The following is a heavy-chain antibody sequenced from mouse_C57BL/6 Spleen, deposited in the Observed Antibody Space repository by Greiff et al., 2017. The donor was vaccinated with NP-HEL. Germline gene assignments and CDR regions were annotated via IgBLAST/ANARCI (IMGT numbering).Heavy chain of an antibody. Sequence: DVKLVESGGGLVKPGGSLKLSCAASGFTFSDYGMHWVRQAPEKGLEWVAYISSGSSTIYYADTVKGRFTISRDNAKNTLFLQMTSLRSEDTAMYYCARRDGGSSLYYAMDYWGQGTSVTVSS. V-gene: IGHV5-17*01. J-gene: IGHJ4*01. CDR3: ARRDGGSSLYYAMDY. D-gene: IGHD1-1*01. CDR2: ISSGSSTI. CDR1: GFTFSDYG.